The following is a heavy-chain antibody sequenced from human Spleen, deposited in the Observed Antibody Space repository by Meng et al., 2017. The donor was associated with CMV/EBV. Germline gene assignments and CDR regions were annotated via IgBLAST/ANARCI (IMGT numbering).Heavy chain of an antibody. J-gene: IGHJ4*01. V-gene: IGHV1-46*01. CDR1: GYTFTSYY. D-gene: IGHD5-18*01. CDR2: INPSGGST. Sequence: ASVKVSCKASGYTFTSYYIHWVRQAPGQGLEWVAIINPSGGSTDYAQKFQGRVTVTRDTSTSTVYMELSSLTSEDTAVYYCARIGGYTYPDYWGQGTLVTVSS. CDR3: ARIGGYTYPDY.